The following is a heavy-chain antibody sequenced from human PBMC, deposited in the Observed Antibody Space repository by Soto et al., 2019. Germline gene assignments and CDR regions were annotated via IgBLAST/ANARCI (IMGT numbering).Heavy chain of an antibody. CDR3: AKAKLYYYDSRGLPGGMDV. CDR2: ISYDGSNK. Sequence: GGSLRLSCAAPGFTFSSYGMHWVRQAPGKGLEWVAVISYDGSNKYYADSVKGRFTISRDNSKNTLYLQMNSLRAEDTAVYYCAKAKLYYYDSRGLPGGMDVWGQGTTVTVSS. V-gene: IGHV3-30*18. CDR1: GFTFSSYG. J-gene: IGHJ6*02. D-gene: IGHD3-22*01.